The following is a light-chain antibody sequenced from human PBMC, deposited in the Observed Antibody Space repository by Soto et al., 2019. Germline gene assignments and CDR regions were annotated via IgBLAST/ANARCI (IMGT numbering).Light chain of an antibody. CDR2: DNG. CDR1: SSNIGNNY. CDR3: GTWDSSLSAVV. J-gene: IGLJ2*01. V-gene: IGLV1-51*01. Sequence: QSVLTQPPSVSAAPGQKVTISCSGGSSNIGNNYVSWYQQLPGTAPKLLIYDNGRRPSGIPVRVSGSKSGTSATLDITGLQTGDEADYYCGTWDSSLSAVVFGGGTKLTVL.